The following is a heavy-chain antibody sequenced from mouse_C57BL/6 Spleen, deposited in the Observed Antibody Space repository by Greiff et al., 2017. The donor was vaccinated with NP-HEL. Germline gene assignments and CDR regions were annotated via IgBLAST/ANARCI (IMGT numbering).Heavy chain of an antibody. CDR1: GYTFTSYW. Sequence: QVQLQQSGAELVRPGSSVKLSCKASGYTFTSYWMDWVKQRPGQGLEWIGNIYPSDSETHYNQKFKDKATLTVDKSSSTAYMQLSSLTSEDSAVYYCARWGWDEAMDYWGQGTSVTVSS. CDR2: IYPSDSET. V-gene: IGHV1-61*01. J-gene: IGHJ4*01. CDR3: ARWGWDEAMDY. D-gene: IGHD4-1*01.